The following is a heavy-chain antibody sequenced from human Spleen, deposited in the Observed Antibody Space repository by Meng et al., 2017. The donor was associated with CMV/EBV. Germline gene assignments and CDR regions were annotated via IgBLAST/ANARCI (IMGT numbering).Heavy chain of an antibody. CDR3: ARDWGDDCIDY. V-gene: IGHV1-2*02. D-gene: IGHD2-21*01. CDR1: GYTLSSYD. Sequence: ASVKVSCKASGYTLSSYDINWVRQATGQGLEWMGWINPNSGGTNYAQKFQGRVTMTRDTSISTAYMELSRLRSDDTAVYYCARDWGDDCIDYWGQGTLVTVSS. CDR2: INPNSGGT. J-gene: IGHJ4*02.